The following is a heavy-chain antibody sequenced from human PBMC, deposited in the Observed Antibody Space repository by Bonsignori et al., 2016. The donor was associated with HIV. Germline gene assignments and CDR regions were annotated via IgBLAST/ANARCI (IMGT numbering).Heavy chain of an antibody. CDR3: ARGAMSAFDY. Sequence: WIRQPPGKGLEWVSVIYYGETTTYYADSVKGRFTVSRDNSRSTLFLQMNNLRVEDTAIYYCARGAMSAFDYWGRGIMVTVSS. D-gene: IGHD5/OR15-5a*01. V-gene: IGHV3-23*03. CDR2: IYYGETTT. J-gene: IGHJ4*02.